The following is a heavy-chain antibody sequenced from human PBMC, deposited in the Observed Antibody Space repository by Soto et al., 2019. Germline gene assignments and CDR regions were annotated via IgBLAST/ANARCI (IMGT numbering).Heavy chain of an antibody. CDR3: AGGGGVGVAGSAAFDM. CDR2: INPATGAA. Sequence: QLHLVQSGAVVKKPGASVTVSCSASGYPVTAYYMHWVRQAPGRGLEWMGGINPATGAAKYTQTFQGRVTMPRDTSTSTVFMELSGLTSEDTAVFSGAGGGGVGVAGSAAFDMWGQGTLVTVSS. D-gene: IGHD3-3*01. V-gene: IGHV1-2*02. J-gene: IGHJ3*02. CDR1: GYPVTAYY.